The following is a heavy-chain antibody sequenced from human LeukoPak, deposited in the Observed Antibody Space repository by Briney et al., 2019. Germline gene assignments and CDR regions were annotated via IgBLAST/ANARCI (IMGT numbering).Heavy chain of an antibody. CDR2: IKSKTDGGTT. CDR1: GFTFSNAW. CDR3: TTDIVVVPAGYYMDV. Sequence: PGGSLRLSCAASGFTFSNAWMSWVRQAPGRGLEWVGRIKSKTDGGTTDYAAPVKGRFTISRDDSKNTLYLQMNSLKTEDTAVYYCTTDIVVVPAGYYMDVWGKGTTVTVSS. V-gene: IGHV3-15*01. D-gene: IGHD2-2*01. J-gene: IGHJ6*03.